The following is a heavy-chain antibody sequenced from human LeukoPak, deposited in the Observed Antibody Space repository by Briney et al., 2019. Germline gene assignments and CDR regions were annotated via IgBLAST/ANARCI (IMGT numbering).Heavy chain of an antibody. CDR2: IYSGGST. CDR3: AKGLQWELPFDY. J-gene: IGHJ4*02. Sequence: PGGSLRLSCAASGFTVSSNYMSWVRQAPGKGLEWVSVIYSGGSTYYADSVKGRFTISRDNSKNTLYLQMNSLRAEDTAVYSCAKGLQWELPFDYWGQGTLVTVSS. CDR1: GFTVSSNY. D-gene: IGHD1-26*01. V-gene: IGHV3-53*01.